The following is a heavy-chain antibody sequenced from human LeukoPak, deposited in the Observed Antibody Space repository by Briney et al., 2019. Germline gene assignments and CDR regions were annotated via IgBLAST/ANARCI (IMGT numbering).Heavy chain of an antibody. J-gene: IGHJ5*02. CDR3: VPANVTHTRDP. Sequence: ASVTVSYKPSGYAFHHLYFNWVRQAPGQGLEWMGWINPHSEASIYAQKSQGRVTMHTSTDKAYMALSRLRSDDTAVYHCVPANVTHTRDPWGPGTLVSVSS. D-gene: IGHD2-2*01. V-gene: IGHV1-2*02. CDR1: GYAFHHLY. CDR2: INPHSEAS.